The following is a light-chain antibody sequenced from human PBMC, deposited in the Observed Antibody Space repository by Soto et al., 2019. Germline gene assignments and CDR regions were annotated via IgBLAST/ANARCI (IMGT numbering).Light chain of an antibody. V-gene: IGLV1-47*02. Sequence: QSVLAQPPSASGTPGQRVTISCSGSSSNIGSNAVNWYQQLPGTAPKLLIYTNDRRPSGVPDRISGSKSGTSASLAISGLRSEDEADYYCAAWDDSLSGVVFGGGTKLTVL. J-gene: IGLJ2*01. CDR2: TND. CDR3: AAWDDSLSGVV. CDR1: SSNIGSNA.